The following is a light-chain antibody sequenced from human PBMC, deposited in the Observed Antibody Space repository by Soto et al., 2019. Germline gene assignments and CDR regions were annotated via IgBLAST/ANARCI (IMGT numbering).Light chain of an antibody. V-gene: IGLV4-69*01. Sequence: QLVLTQSPSASASLGASVKLTCTLSSGHSSYAIAWHQQQPEKGPRYLMKLNSDGSHSKGDGIPDRCSGSSSGADRYLTISSLQSEDEADCYCQTWGTGIQVFGGGTKRTVL. CDR2: LNSDGSH. CDR1: SGHSSYA. CDR3: QTWGTGIQV. J-gene: IGLJ2*01.